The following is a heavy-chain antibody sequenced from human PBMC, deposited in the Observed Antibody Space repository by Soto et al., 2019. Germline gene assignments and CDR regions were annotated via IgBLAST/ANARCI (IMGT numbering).Heavy chain of an antibody. CDR2: TRNKANSYTT. J-gene: IGHJ4*02. CDR3: GRGYCSGGACYSGDY. CDR1: GFTFSDHY. Sequence: PGGSLRLSCAASGFTFSDHYMDWVRQAPGKGLEWVGRTRNKANSYTTEYAASVKGRFTISRDDSKNSLYLQMNSLKTEDTAVYYCGRGYCSGGACYSGDYWGQGTLVTVSS. D-gene: IGHD2-15*01. V-gene: IGHV3-72*01.